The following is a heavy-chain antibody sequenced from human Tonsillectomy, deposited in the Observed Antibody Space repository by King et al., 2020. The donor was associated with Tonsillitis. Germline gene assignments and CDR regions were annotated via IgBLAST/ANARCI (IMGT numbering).Heavy chain of an antibody. D-gene: IGHD2-15*01. J-gene: IGHJ4*02. CDR3: ARGRFGSPHY. Sequence: QLVQSGGDLVQPGGSLRLSCATSGFTVSSNYMTWVRQAPGKGLEWVSIIYSGGSIYYADSVQGRFTISRDSSGNTLHLQMNSLRAEDTAVYYCARGRFGSPHYWGQGTLVTVSS. CDR2: IYSGGSI. CDR1: GFTVSSNY. V-gene: IGHV3-66*01.